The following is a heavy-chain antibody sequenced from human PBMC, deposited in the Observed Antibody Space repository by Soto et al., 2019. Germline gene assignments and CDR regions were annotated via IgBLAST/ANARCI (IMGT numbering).Heavy chain of an antibody. CDR3: ARATYITIFGGIGDSTYYYYYYMDV. V-gene: IGHV3-48*01. Sequence: GGSLRLSCAASGFTFSSYSMNWVRQAPGKGLEWVSYISSSSSTIYYADSVKGRFTISRDNAKNSLYLQMNSLRAEDTAVYYCARATYITIFGGIGDSTYYYYYYMDVWGKGTTVTVSS. D-gene: IGHD3-3*01. CDR2: ISSSSSTI. CDR1: GFTFSSYS. J-gene: IGHJ6*03.